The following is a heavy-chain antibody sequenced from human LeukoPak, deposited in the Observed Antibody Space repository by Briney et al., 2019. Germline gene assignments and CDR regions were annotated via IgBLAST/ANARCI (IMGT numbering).Heavy chain of an antibody. Sequence: AAVIVSYKASLYTFTDYYMHGVRQAPGQGGGGMGWINPTSAGTNYAQKFQARVTMIWDTSISTAYQELSSLSSVHTAFYYCARRGSGAYPDYWGQGTLVTVSS. CDR3: ARRGSGAYPDY. V-gene: IGHV1-2*02. J-gene: IGHJ4*02. D-gene: IGHD2-15*01. CDR1: LYTFTDYY. CDR2: INPTSAGT.